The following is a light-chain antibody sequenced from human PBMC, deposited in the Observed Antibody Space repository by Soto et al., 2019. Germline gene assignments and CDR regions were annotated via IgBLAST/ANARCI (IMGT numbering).Light chain of an antibody. V-gene: IGKV3-20*01. CDR1: QSVSSSY. Sequence: EIVLTQSPGTLSLSPADRATLSCRASQSVSSSYLAWYQQKPGQAPRLLIYGASSRATGIPDRFSGSGSGTDFTLTISRLEPEDFAVYYCQQYGSSPQTFGQGTKVEIK. J-gene: IGKJ1*01. CDR3: QQYGSSPQT. CDR2: GAS.